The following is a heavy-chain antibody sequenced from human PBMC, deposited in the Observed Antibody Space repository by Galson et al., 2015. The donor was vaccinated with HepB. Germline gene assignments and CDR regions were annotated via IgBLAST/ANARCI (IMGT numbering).Heavy chain of an antibody. CDR2: ISCSGGTT. J-gene: IGHJ5*02. CDR1: GFIFSTYA. V-gene: IGHV3-23*01. CDR3: AKGGGDFWSGPLFDP. D-gene: IGHD3-3*01. Sequence: SLRLSCAASGFIFSTYAMSWVRQAPGKGLEWVAAISCSGGTTYYADSMKGRFTISRHNSKNTLYLQINSLRAEDTAIYYCAKGGGDFWSGPLFDPWGQGTLVTVSS.